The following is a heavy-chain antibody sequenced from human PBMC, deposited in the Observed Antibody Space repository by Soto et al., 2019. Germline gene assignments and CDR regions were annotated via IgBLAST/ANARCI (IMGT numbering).Heavy chain of an antibody. J-gene: IGHJ6*02. CDR1: GYTFTSYG. CDR3: ARMGDVPYYFYGMDV. D-gene: IGHD3-16*01. V-gene: IGHV1-18*01. CDR2: INAYNGDT. Sequence: QVQLVQSGAEVKKPGASVKVSCKASGYTFTSYGFSWVRQAPGQGLEWMGWINAYNGDTNYAQNLQGRVTMTTDTSTHTAYMELRSQRSDDTAVYYCARMGDVPYYFYGMDVWGQGTTVTVSS.